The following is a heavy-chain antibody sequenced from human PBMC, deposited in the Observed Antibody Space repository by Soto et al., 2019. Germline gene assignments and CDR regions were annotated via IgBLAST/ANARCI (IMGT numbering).Heavy chain of an antibody. CDR2: ISGSTSGT. D-gene: IGHD3-16*02. CDR1: GFTFSNYA. CDR3: AKYITSFLTCFDS. J-gene: IGHJ4*02. Sequence: LRLSCAASGFTFSNYAMGWVRQTPGKGLEWVSGISGSTSGTFYADSVKGRFTISRDNSKKILYLQMNSLSAEDLAVYYCAKYITSFLTCFDSWGQGTLVTVSS. V-gene: IGHV3-23*01.